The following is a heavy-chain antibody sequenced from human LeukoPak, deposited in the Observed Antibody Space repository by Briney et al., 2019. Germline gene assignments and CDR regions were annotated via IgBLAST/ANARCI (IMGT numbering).Heavy chain of an antibody. D-gene: IGHD3-16*01. J-gene: IGHJ5*02. V-gene: IGHV4-39*07. CDR1: GGSISSSSYY. CDR3: ARRIMITFGGFSNNWFDP. CDR2: IYYSGST. Sequence: SETLSLTCTVSGGSISSSSYYWGWIRQPPGKGLEWIGSIYYSGSTYYNPSLKSRVTISVDTSKNQFSLKLSSVTAADTAMYFCARRIMITFGGFSNNWFDPWGQGTQVTVSS.